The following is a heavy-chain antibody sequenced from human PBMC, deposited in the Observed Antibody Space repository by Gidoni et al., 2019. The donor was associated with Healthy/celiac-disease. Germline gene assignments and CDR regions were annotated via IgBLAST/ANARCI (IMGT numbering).Heavy chain of an antibody. CDR1: GFPFSSNA. V-gene: IGHV3-23*01. CDR2: ISGSGGST. CDR3: AKFDSVAGVGYFDL. Sequence: EVQLLESGGGLVQPGGSLRLSCAASGFPFSSNAMIWVRQAPGKGLGWVSAISGSGGSTYYADFVKGRFTISRDNSKNTLYLQMNSLRAEDTAVYYCAKFDSVAGVGYFDLWGRGTLVTVSS. D-gene: IGHD6-19*01. J-gene: IGHJ2*01.